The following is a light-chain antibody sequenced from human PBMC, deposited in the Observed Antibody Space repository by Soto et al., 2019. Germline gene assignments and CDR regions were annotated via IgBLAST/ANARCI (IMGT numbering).Light chain of an antibody. Sequence: EVVMTQSPATLSVSPGERATLSCRASQTVSSNLAWYQHKPGQTPRLLIYDTSARATGVPARFSGSGYGTDFTLSISSLEPEDFAVYYCQQRLSWPITFGQGTRLEI. CDR3: QQRLSWPIT. CDR1: QTVSSN. J-gene: IGKJ5*01. V-gene: IGKV3-11*01. CDR2: DTS.